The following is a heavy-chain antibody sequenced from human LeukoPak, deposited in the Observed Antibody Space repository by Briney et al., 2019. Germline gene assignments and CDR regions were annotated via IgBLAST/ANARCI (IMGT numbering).Heavy chain of an antibody. D-gene: IGHD3-3*01. CDR2: IYPGDSDT. Sequence: KPGESLQISSQGSGSSFTSYWIGWVRPLPGKGLEWMGIIYPGDSDTRYSPSFQGQVTISADKSISTAYLQWSSLKASYTAMYYCARHRSGYDFWSGYYTWYYYYMDVWGKGTTVTVSS. J-gene: IGHJ6*03. CDR3: ARHRSGYDFWSGYYTWYYYYMDV. CDR1: GSSFTSYW. V-gene: IGHV5-51*01.